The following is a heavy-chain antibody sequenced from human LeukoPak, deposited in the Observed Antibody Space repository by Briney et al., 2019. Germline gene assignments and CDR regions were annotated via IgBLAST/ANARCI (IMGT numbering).Heavy chain of an antibody. Sequence: HSGGSLRLSCAASGFTFSTYNMNWVRQAPGKGLEWVSGISWNSGSIGYADSVKGRFTISRDNAKNSLYLQMNSLRAEDTALYYCAKDPGGDHNGGFDYWGQGTLVTVSS. V-gene: IGHV3-9*01. CDR2: ISWNSGSI. J-gene: IGHJ4*02. CDR3: AKDPGGDHNGGFDY. D-gene: IGHD4-17*01. CDR1: GFTFSTYN.